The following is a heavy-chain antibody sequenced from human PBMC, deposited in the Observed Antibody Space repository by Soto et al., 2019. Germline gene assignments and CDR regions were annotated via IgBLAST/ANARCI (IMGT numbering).Heavy chain of an antibody. CDR3: ARAFSNWFDP. CDR1: GGSISSGGYY. J-gene: IGHJ5*02. Sequence: SETRSLTCTVSGGSISSGGYYWSWIRQHPGKGLEWIGYIYYSGSTNYNPSLKSRVTISVDTSKNQFSLKLSSVTAADTAVYYRARAFSNWFDPWGQGTLVTVSS. V-gene: IGHV4-61*08. CDR2: IYYSGST.